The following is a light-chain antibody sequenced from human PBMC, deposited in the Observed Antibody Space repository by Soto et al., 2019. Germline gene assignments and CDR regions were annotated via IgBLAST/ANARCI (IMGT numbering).Light chain of an antibody. CDR3: LSYGGSNNYV. CDR1: SSDVGGYHY. V-gene: IGLV2-8*01. CDR2: EAE. Sequence: QSVLTQPPSASESPGQSVTISCTGTSSDVGGYHYVSWYQHHPGRAPKLLIYEAEKRPPGVPGRFSGSKSGNTASLTVSGLQADDEADYYCLSYGGSNNYVFGTGTKV. J-gene: IGLJ1*01.